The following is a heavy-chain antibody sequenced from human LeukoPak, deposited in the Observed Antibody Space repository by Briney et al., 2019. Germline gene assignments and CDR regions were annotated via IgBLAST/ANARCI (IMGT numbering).Heavy chain of an antibody. CDR3: TTDALPSPSFDI. J-gene: IGHJ3*02. Sequence: ASVKVSCKVSGYSLTEVSMHWVRQAPGKGLEWMGGFDPEDGETIYAQRFQGRVTMTEDTSTNTAYMELSSLSSADTAVYYCTTDALPSPSFDIWGQGTMVTVSS. D-gene: IGHD3-10*01. V-gene: IGHV1-24*01. CDR2: FDPEDGET. CDR1: GYSLTEVS.